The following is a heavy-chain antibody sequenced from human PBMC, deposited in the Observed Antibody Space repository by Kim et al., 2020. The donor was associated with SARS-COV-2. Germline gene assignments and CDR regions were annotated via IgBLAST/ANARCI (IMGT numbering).Heavy chain of an antibody. V-gene: IGHV1-58*01. CDR3: AATGGSGSYYNFNFDY. D-gene: IGHD3-10*01. Sequence: KFQERVTITRDMSTSTAYMELSSLRSEDTAVYYCAATGGSGSYYNFNFDYWGQGTLVTVSS. J-gene: IGHJ4*02.